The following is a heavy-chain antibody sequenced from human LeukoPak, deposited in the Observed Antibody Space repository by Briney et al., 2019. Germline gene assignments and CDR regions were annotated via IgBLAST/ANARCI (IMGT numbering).Heavy chain of an antibody. J-gene: IGHJ4*02. Sequence: SQTLSLTCTVSGGSISSGGYYWRWIRQPPGKGLEWIGYIYYSGSTNYNPSLKSRVTISVDTSKNQFSLKLSSVTAADTAVYYCARDEGDGSYFDYWGQGTLVTVSS. CDR3: ARDEGDGSYFDY. V-gene: IGHV4-61*08. CDR2: IYYSGST. D-gene: IGHD2-15*01. CDR1: GGSISSGGYY.